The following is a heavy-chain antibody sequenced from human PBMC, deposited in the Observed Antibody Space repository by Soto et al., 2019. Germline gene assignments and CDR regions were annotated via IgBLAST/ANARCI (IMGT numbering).Heavy chain of an antibody. CDR1: GGSISSYY. J-gene: IGHJ4*02. D-gene: IGHD3-16*01. V-gene: IGHV4-59*01. CDR3: ASYRGALYFES. Sequence: SSETLSLTCTVSGGSISSYYWSWIRQPPGKGLEWIGYVFYGGTDYNPSLGGRVSMSVETSKSQFSLKLTSVTVADTAVYYCASYRGALYFESWGPGILVTVSS. CDR2: VFYGGT.